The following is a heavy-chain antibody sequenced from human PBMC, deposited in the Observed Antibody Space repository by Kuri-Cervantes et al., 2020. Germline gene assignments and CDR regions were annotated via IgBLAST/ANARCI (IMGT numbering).Heavy chain of an antibody. CDR3: ARARDYDFWSGYYWPLNYYYYGMDV. CDR2: INPSGGST. J-gene: IGHJ6*02. D-gene: IGHD3-3*01. Sequence: ASVKVSCKASGYTFTSYYMHWVRQAPGQGLEWMGIINPSGGSTSYAQKFQGGVTMTRDTSTSTVYMELSSLRSEDTAVYYCARARDYDFWSGYYWPLNYYYYGMDVWGQGTTVTVSS. V-gene: IGHV1-46*01. CDR1: GYTFTSYY.